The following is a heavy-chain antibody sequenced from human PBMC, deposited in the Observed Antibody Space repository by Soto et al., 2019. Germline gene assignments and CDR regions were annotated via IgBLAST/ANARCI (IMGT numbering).Heavy chain of an antibody. CDR1: GGSISSYY. CDR3: ARCSWIGYRLLLYMDV. D-gene: IGHD3-3*01. V-gene: IGHV4-59*01. Sequence: PSETLSLTCTVSGGSISSYYWSWIRQPPGKGLEWIGYIYYSGSTNYNPSLKSRVTISVDTSKNQFSLKLSSVTAADTAVYYCARCSWIGYRLLLYMDVWGKGTTVTVSS. CDR2: IYYSGST. J-gene: IGHJ6*03.